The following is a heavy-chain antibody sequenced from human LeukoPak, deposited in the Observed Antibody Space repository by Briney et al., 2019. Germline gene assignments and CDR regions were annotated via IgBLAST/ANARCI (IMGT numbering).Heavy chain of an antibody. V-gene: IGHV3-23*01. CDR1: GFTFRSYA. J-gene: IGHJ4*02. CDR2: ISGSGGST. Sequence: GGSLRLSCAASGFTFRSYAMSWVRQAPGKGLEWVSGISGSGGSTYHADSVKGRFTISRDTSKNTLYLQMNSLRAEDTAVYYCARDDNWNDRSFDYWGQGTLVTVSS. CDR3: ARDDNWNDRSFDY. D-gene: IGHD1-1*01.